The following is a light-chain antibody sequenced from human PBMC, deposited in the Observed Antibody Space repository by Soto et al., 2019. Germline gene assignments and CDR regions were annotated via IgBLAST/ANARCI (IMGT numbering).Light chain of an antibody. CDR1: QSITGRS. Sequence: IVLTQSPGSLSLSPGERATLSCRASQSITGRSLAWYQQKPGQAPRLLISSISNRATGIPDRFSGSGSGADFTLTITRLEPEDFAVYYCQQYQNSRTFGPGTKVDIK. CDR2: SIS. J-gene: IGKJ1*01. V-gene: IGKV3-20*01. CDR3: QQYQNSRT.